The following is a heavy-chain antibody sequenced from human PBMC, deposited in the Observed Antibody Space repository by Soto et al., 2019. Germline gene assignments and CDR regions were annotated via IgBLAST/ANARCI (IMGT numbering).Heavy chain of an antibody. CDR3: VRPSRGISRDY. V-gene: IGHV3-7*05. Sequence: GGSLRLSCAASGFTFGTYWMSWVRQAPGKRLEWVANINKDGSEINYVDSVKGRFTISRDNANNSLYLHMNSLRVEDAATYYCVRPSRGISRDYWGQGTLVTVSS. CDR2: INKDGSEI. CDR1: GFTFGTYW. J-gene: IGHJ4*02.